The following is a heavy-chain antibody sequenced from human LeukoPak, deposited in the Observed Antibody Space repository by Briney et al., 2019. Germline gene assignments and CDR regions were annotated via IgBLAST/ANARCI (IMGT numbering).Heavy chain of an antibody. D-gene: IGHD3-9*01. CDR3: AKDIGRYFDWLFDH. J-gene: IGHJ4*02. CDR2: ISWNSGSI. V-gene: IGHV3-9*01. CDR1: GFTFDDYA. Sequence: PGGSLRLSCAASGFTFDDYAMHWVRQAPGKGLEWVSGISWNSGSIGYADSVKGRFTISRDNAKNSLYLQMNSLRAEDTALYYCAKDIGRYFDWLFDHWGQGTLVTVSS.